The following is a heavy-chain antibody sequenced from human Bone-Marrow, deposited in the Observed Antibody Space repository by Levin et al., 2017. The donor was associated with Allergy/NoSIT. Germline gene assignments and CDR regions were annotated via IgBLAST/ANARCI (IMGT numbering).Heavy chain of an antibody. Sequence: GESLKISCAASGFTFSSYAMHWVRQAPGKGLEWVAVISYDGSNKYYADSVKGRFTISRDNSKNTLYLQMNSLRAEDTAVYYCARVRIQLWLNLDLWGRGTLVTVSS. J-gene: IGHJ2*01. V-gene: IGHV3-30-3*01. CDR1: GFTFSSYA. CDR3: ARVRIQLWLNLDL. D-gene: IGHD5-18*01. CDR2: ISYDGSNK.